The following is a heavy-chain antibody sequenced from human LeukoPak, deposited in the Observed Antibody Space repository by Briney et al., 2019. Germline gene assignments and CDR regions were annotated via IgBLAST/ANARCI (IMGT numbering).Heavy chain of an antibody. CDR1: GFIFSSYA. CDR2: VSGSGDNT. CDR3: AKDLRTYCSGGSCYLNWFDP. Sequence: PGGSLRLSCAASGFIFSSYAMTWVRQAPGKGPEWVSVVSGSGDNTYYADSVKGRFTISRDNSKNTLYLQMNSLRAEDTAVYYCAKDLRTYCSGGSCYLNWFDPWGQGTLVTVPS. J-gene: IGHJ5*02. D-gene: IGHD2-15*01. V-gene: IGHV3-23*01.